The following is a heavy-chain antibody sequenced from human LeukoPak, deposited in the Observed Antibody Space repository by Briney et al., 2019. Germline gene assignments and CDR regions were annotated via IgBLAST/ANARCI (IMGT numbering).Heavy chain of an antibody. J-gene: IGHJ3*02. Sequence: GRSLRLSCAASGFTFSSYAMHWVRQAPGKGLEWVAVISYDGSNKYYADSVKGRFTISRDNAKNSLYLQMNSLRAEDTAVYYCARDLAVRDWNTDAFDIWGQGTMVTVSS. CDR2: ISYDGSNK. CDR3: ARDLAVRDWNTDAFDI. D-gene: IGHD1/OR15-1a*01. V-gene: IGHV3-30-3*01. CDR1: GFTFSSYA.